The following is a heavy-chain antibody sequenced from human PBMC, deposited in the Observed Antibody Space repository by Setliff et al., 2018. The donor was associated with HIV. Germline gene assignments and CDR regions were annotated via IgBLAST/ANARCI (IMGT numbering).Heavy chain of an antibody. Sequence: PGGSLRLSCAASGFTFSSYNMNWVRQAPGKGPEWISYISSDSDTVYYADSVKGRFTISRDNAKNSLYLQMNSLRAEDTAVYYCTADPYYFDPWGQGTLVTVSS. CDR1: GFTFSSYN. V-gene: IGHV3-48*01. CDR2: ISSDSDTV. CDR3: TADPYYFDP. J-gene: IGHJ4*02. D-gene: IGHD2-2*01.